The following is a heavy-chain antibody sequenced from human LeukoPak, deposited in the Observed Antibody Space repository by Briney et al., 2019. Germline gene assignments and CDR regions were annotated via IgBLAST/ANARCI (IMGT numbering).Heavy chain of an antibody. J-gene: IGHJ6*02. D-gene: IGHD2-21*01. CDR2: ISYDGSNK. CDR1: GFTFSSYG. Sequence: GGSLRLSCAASGFTFSSYGMHWVRQAPGKGLEWVAVISYDGSNKYYADSVKGRFTISRDNSKNTLYLQMNSLRAEDTAVYYCAKDGGGAYYYYGMDVWGQGTTVTVSS. V-gene: IGHV3-30*18. CDR3: AKDGGGAYYYYGMDV.